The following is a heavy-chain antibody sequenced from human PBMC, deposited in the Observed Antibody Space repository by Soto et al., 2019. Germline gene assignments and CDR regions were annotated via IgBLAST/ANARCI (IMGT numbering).Heavy chain of an antibody. CDR2: ISAYNGNT. CDR1: GYTFTSYG. V-gene: IGHV1-18*01. J-gene: IGHJ3*02. Sequence: QVKLVQSGAEVKKPGASVKVSCKASGYTFTSYGISWVRQAPGQGLEWMGWISAYNGNTNYAQKLQGRATMTTDTSTSTAYMELRSLRSDDTAVYYCARVMPDEYCGGDCYPPAFDIWGQGTMVTVSS. CDR3: ARVMPDEYCGGDCYPPAFDI. D-gene: IGHD2-21*02.